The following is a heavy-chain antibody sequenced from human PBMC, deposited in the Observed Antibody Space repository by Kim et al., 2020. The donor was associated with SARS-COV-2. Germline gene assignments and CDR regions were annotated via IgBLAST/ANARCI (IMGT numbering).Heavy chain of an antibody. D-gene: IGHD2-15*01. CDR2: IYHSGST. J-gene: IGHJ6*02. CDR1: GGSISSSNW. V-gene: IGHV4-4*02. CDR3: AGERYEVADYGMDV. Sequence: SETLSLTCAVSGGSISSSNWWSWVRQPPGKGLEWIGEIYHSGSTNYNPSLKSRVTISVDKSKNQFSLKLSSVTAADTAVYYCAGERYEVADYGMDVWGQGTTVTVSS.